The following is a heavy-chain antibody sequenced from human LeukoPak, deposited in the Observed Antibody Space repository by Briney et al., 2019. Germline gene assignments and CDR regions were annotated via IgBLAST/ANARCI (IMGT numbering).Heavy chain of an antibody. J-gene: IGHJ6*03. Sequence: GESLKISCKGSGYSFTNYWIGWVRQMPGKGLEWMGIIYPGDSDTRYSPSFQGQVTISADKSISTAYLQWSSLKASDTAMYYCARRHSGYDYGRHYYYYMDVWGKGTTVTVSS. D-gene: IGHD5-12*01. CDR2: IYPGDSDT. CDR3: ARRHSGYDYGRHYYYYMDV. V-gene: IGHV5-51*01. CDR1: GYSFTNYW.